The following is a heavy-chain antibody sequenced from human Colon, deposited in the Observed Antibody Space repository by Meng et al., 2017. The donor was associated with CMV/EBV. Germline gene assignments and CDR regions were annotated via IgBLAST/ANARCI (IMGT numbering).Heavy chain of an antibody. CDR3: ARMEKYQLPAYFFDS. J-gene: IGHJ4*02. Sequence: GSLRLSCTVSGGSADNTDYYWNWIRQPPGKGLEWIGYVFSRGSTSYNPSLESRVNISLDTYKNQFSLRLNSVTAADTATYYCARMEKYQLPAYFFDSWDQGTQVTVSS. CDR2: VFSRGST. D-gene: IGHD2-2*01. CDR1: GGSADNTDYY. V-gene: IGHV4-61*08.